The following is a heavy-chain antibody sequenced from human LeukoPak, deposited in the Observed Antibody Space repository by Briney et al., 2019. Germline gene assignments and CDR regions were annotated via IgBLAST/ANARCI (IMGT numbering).Heavy chain of an antibody. V-gene: IGHV1-18*01. CDR3: ARGYFSDYVFDF. Sequence: ASVKVSCKASGYTFTSYGISWVRQAPGQGLEWMGFTSADNGHTNYVQKFQGRVTMTTDTSTNTAYMELRSLRFDDTAMYYCARGYFSDYVFDFWGQGTLITVSS. J-gene: IGHJ4*02. D-gene: IGHD3-10*02. CDR1: GYTFTSYG. CDR2: TSADNGHT.